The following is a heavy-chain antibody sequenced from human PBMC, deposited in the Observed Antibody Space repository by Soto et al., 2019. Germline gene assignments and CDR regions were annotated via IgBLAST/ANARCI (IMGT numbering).Heavy chain of an antibody. D-gene: IGHD3-10*01. CDR2: IDSNGGT. CDR1: DDSSSSYK. Sequence: PSETLSLTCTVSDDSSSSYKWSWIRQPPGRRLEWIGYIDSNGGTSYNPSLQSRVTTSVDTSKNQFSLKLSSVTAADTAVYFCARRHGLDIDAYYWGQGILVTVSS. V-gene: IGHV4-4*08. J-gene: IGHJ4*02. CDR3: ARRHGLDIDAYY.